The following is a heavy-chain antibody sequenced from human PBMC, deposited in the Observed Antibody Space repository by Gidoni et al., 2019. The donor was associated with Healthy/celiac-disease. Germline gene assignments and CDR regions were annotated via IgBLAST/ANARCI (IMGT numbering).Heavy chain of an antibody. J-gene: IGHJ6*03. D-gene: IGHD5-18*01. CDR2: FDPEDGET. Sequence: QVQLVQSGAEVKKPGASVKVSCKGSGYTLTELSMHWVRQAPGKGLEWMGGFDPEDGETIYAQKFQGRVTMTEDTSTDTAYMELSSLRSEDTAVYYCATGFSDTAMAHYYYYYMDVWGKGTTVTVSS. CDR3: ATGFSDTAMAHYYYYYMDV. V-gene: IGHV1-24*01. CDR1: GYTLTELS.